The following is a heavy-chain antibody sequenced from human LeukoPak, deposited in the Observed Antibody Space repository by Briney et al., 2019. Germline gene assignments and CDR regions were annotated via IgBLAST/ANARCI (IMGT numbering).Heavy chain of an antibody. CDR3: ARVLGSSFDY. CDR2: IYSGGST. V-gene: IGHV3-53*01. CDR1: GFTFSNAW. J-gene: IGHJ4*02. Sequence: GGSLRLSCAASGFTFSNAWMSWVRQAPGKGLEWVSVIYSGGSTYYADFVKGRFTISRDNPKNTLYLQMNSLRAEDTAVYYCARVLGSSFDYWGQGTLVTVSS. D-gene: IGHD1-26*01.